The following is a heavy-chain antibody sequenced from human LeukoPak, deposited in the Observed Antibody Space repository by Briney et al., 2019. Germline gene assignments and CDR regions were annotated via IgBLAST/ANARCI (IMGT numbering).Heavy chain of an antibody. CDR3: ARIFDS. V-gene: IGHV4-59*12. J-gene: IGHJ4*02. Sequence: PGKGLEWIGDVFYTGKTNYNPSLRGRVTISINTSKNQFSLKLASVTAADTAVYYCARIFDSWGQGTLVTVSS. CDR2: VFYTGKT.